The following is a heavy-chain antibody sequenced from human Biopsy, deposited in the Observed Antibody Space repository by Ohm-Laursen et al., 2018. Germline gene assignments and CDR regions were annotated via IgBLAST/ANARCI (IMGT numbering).Heavy chain of an antibody. CDR1: GDSISNLY. CDR2: FYSSGSS. Sequence: SDTLSLTCVVSGDSISNLYWTWIRQPAGKGLEWIGRFYSSGSSSYNPSLKSRVTMSIDASMNQFSLKLTSVTAADTAVYYCAKARTLDTAIDFDYWGQGTLVTVSS. V-gene: IGHV4-4*07. D-gene: IGHD5-18*01. CDR3: AKARTLDTAIDFDY. J-gene: IGHJ4*02.